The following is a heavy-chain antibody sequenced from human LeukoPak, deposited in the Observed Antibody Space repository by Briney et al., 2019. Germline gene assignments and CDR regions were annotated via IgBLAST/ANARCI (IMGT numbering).Heavy chain of an antibody. CDR2: ISAYNGNT. CDR1: GYTFTSYG. CDR3: ARELAAMVNNFDY. V-gene: IGHV1-18*01. D-gene: IGHD5-18*01. Sequence: ASVKVSCKASGYTFTSYGISWVRQAPGQGLEWMGWISAYNGNTNYAQKFQGRVTMTRDTSISTAYMELSRLRSDDTAVYYCARELAAMVNNFDYWGQGTLVTVSS. J-gene: IGHJ4*02.